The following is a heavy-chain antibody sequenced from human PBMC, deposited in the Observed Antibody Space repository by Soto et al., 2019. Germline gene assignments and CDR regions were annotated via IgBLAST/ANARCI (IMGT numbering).Heavy chain of an antibody. J-gene: IGHJ4*02. CDR3: ARGPFWSGVWEWFDY. D-gene: IGHD3-3*01. CDR1: GYSFTSYW. Sequence: PGESLKISCKGSGYSFTSYWIGWVRQMPGKDLEWMGIIYPGDSETRYTPSFQGQVTISADKSITTAYLQWSSLKASDTAIYYCARGPFWSGVWEWFDYWGQGTLVTVS. V-gene: IGHV5-51*01. CDR2: IYPGDSET.